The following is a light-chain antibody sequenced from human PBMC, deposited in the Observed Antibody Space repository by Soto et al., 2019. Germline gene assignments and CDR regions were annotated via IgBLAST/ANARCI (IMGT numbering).Light chain of an antibody. CDR1: QSVRTY. CDR2: GAS. CDR3: QHYNSYSEA. Sequence: EIVLTQSPGTLSLSPGEGATLSCRASQSVRTYLAWYQQKPGQAPRLLIYGASTRATGIPARFSGTGSGTEFTLTISSLQPDDFATYYCQHYNSYSEAFGQGTKVDIK. J-gene: IGKJ1*01. V-gene: IGKV3-15*01.